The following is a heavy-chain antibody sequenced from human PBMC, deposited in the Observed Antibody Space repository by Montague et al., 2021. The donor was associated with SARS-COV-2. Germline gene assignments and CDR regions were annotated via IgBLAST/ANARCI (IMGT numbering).Heavy chain of an antibody. Sequence: TLSLTCTVSGVSITRGGYFWSWIRQHPGRGLEWIGYIDNSGSAHYNPSLTSRVSISIDTSNNQFSLKLTSVTTADTAIYYCARELGGFGVWGRGTMVTVSS. CDR3: ARELGGFGV. D-gene: IGHD3-16*01. CDR1: GVSITRGGYF. J-gene: IGHJ3*01. CDR2: IDNSGSA. V-gene: IGHV4-31*03.